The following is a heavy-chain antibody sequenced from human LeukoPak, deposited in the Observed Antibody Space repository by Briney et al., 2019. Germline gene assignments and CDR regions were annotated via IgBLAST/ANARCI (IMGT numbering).Heavy chain of an antibody. D-gene: IGHD3-10*01. CDR2: IRSKAYGGTT. J-gene: IGHJ4*02. V-gene: IGHV3-49*04. CDR3: ARDLFYASGSYPDY. Sequence: GGSLRLSCTASGFTFGDYAMSWVRQAPGKGLEWVGFIRSKAYGGTTEYAASVKGRFTISRDDSKSIAYLQMNSLRAEDTAVYYCARDLFYASGSYPDYWGQGTLVSVSS. CDR1: GFTFGDYA.